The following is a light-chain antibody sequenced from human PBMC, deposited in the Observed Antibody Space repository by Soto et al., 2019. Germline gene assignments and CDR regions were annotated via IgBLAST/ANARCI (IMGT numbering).Light chain of an antibody. CDR3: SPYTSSSTLYV. CDR2: DVS. Sequence: QSVLTQPASVSGSPGQPITISYTGTSSDVGGYNYVSWYQQHPGKAPKLMIYDVSNRPSGVSNRFSGSKSGNTASLTISGLQAEDEADYYCSPYTSSSTLYVFGTGTKVTVL. CDR1: SSDVGGYNY. J-gene: IGLJ1*01. V-gene: IGLV2-14*01.